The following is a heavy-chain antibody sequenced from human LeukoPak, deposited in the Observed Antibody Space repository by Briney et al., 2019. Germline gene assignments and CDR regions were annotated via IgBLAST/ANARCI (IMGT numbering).Heavy chain of an antibody. CDR3: SRESGPFCPFGY. J-gene: IGHJ4*02. V-gene: IGHV4-4*02. CDR2: ISLAGQT. Sequence: SGTLSLTCGVSGGSISGTNWWSWVRQPPGQGLEWIGEISLAGQTNYNPSLNGRVTMSLDKSSNQLSLHLTSVTAADTATYYCSRESGPFCPFGYWGQGTLVIVSS. D-gene: IGHD1-26*01. CDR1: GGSISGTNW.